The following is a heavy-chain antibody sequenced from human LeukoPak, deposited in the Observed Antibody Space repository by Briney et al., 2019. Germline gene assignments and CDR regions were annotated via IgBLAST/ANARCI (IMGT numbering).Heavy chain of an antibody. CDR3: ARGWGFGELIYAFDI. CDR2: IYHSGST. J-gene: IGHJ3*02. D-gene: IGHD3-10*01. CDR1: GGPISSGGYS. Sequence: SETLSLTCAVSGGPISSGGYSWSWIRQPPGKGLEWIGYIYHSGSTYYNPSLKSRVTISVDTSKNQVSLKLSSVTAADTAVYYCARGWGFGELIYAFDIWGQGTMVTVSS. V-gene: IGHV4-30-2*01.